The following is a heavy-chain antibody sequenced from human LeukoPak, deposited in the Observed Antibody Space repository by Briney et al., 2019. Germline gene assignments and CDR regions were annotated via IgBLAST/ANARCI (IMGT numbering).Heavy chain of an antibody. CDR2: IYHSGST. J-gene: IGHJ3*02. Sequence: SETLSLTCTVSGGSISSGGYYWSWIRQPPGKGLEWIGYIYHSGSTYYNPSLKSRVTISVDRSKNQFSLKLSSVTAADTAVYYCARGLTGTTPLDIWGQGTMVTVSS. CDR1: GGSISSGGYY. D-gene: IGHD1-20*01. CDR3: ARGLTGTTPLDI. V-gene: IGHV4-30-2*01.